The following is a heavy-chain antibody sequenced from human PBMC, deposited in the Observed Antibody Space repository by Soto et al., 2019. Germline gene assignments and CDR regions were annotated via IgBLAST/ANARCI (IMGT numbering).Heavy chain of an antibody. CDR2: IKQDGSEK. CDR1: GFTFSSYW. Sequence: EVQLVESGGGLGQPGGSLRLSCAASGFTFSSYWMSWVRQAPGKGLEWVANIKQDGSEKYYVDSVKGRFTISRDNAKNSLYLQMNSLRAEDTAVYYCARDQDRWSGSYYYGMDVWGQGTTVTVSS. CDR3: ARDQDRWSGSYYYGMDV. J-gene: IGHJ6*02. D-gene: IGHD3-3*01. V-gene: IGHV3-7*05.